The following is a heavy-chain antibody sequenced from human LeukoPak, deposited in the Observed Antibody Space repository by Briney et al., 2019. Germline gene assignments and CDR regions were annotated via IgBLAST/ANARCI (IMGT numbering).Heavy chain of an antibody. V-gene: IGHV3-74*01. CDR3: VRGAGPGTPFD. J-gene: IGHJ1*01. CDR2: INYDARSR. Sequence: PGGSLRLFCAASGFTFSLSWMHWVRQAPGKGLEWVSSINYDARSRTYADSVKGRLTISRDNAENTLFLQMNSLRVEDTAIYSCVRGAGPGTPFDWGQGILVTVSS. D-gene: IGHD1-1*01. CDR1: GFTFSLSW.